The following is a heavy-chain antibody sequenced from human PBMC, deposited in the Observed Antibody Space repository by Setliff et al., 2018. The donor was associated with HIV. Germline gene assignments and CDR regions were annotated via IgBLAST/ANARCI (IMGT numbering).Heavy chain of an antibody. J-gene: IGHJ4*02. D-gene: IGHD1-26*01. Sequence: SETLSLTCAVYGGSFSGYYWNWIRQAPRKGLEWIGEIDHTGRINYNPSLKSRVTMSVDTSKNQFSLKLESVTAADRGVYYCARSRLTWEIDFWGQGKQVTVSS. CDR1: GGSFSGYY. V-gene: IGHV4-34*01. CDR3: ARSRLTWEIDF. CDR2: IDHTGRI.